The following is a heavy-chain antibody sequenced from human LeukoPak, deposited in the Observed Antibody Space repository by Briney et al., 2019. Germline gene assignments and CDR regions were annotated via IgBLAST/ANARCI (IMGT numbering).Heavy chain of an antibody. V-gene: IGHV4-59*01. J-gene: IGHJ4*02. CDR2: IYYSGST. CDR3: ARGDYEIDY. CDR1: GGSISSYY. Sequence: PSETLSLTCTVSGGSISSYYWSWIRQPPGKGLEWIGYIYYSGSTNYNPSLKSRVTISVDTSKNQFSLKPSSVTAADTAVYYCARGDYEIDYWGQGTLVTVSS. D-gene: IGHD4-17*01.